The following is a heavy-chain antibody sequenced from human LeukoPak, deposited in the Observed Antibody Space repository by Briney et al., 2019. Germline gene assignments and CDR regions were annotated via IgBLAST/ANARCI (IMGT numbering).Heavy chain of an antibody. CDR3: ARVAAGIGFFQH. Sequence: SETLSLTCTVSGGSISSSSYYWGWIRQPPGKGLEWIGSIYYSGSTYYNPSLKSRVTISVDTSKNQFSLKLSSVTAADTAVYYCARVAAGIGFFQHWGQGTLVTVSS. CDR2: IYYSGST. V-gene: IGHV4-39*07. CDR1: GGSISSSSYY. J-gene: IGHJ1*01. D-gene: IGHD6-13*01.